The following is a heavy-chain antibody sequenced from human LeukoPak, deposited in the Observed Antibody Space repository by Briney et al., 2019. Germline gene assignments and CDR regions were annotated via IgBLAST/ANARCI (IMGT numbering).Heavy chain of an antibody. CDR1: GFTFSSFD. CDR2: IGTASDT. V-gene: IGHV3-13*01. CDR3: ARGPPRGKYYYMDV. J-gene: IGHJ6*03. Sequence: GGSLRLSCAASGFTFSSFDMHWVRQPTGQGLEWDSTIGTASDTYYPGSVEGRFTLSRDNAKNSLYLQMNSLTAGDTVVYYCARGPPRGKYYYMDVWGKGTTVTVSS. D-gene: IGHD1-1*01.